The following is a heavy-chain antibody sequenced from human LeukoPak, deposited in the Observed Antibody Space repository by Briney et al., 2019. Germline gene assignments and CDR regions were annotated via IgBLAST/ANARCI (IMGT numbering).Heavy chain of an antibody. CDR1: GYSISNSYY. D-gene: IGHD4-23*01. Sequence: SETLSLTCTVSGYSISNSYYWDWIRQPPGQGLEWIGTIYRSRNTYYNPSLESRVTISVDTSKNRFSLKLSSVTAADTAVYYCARLNGGNWGPGILVTVSS. J-gene: IGHJ4*02. CDR3: ARLNGGN. V-gene: IGHV4-38-2*02. CDR2: IYRSRNT.